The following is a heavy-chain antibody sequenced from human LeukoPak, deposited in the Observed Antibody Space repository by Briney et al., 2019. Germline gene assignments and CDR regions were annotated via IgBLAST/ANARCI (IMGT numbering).Heavy chain of an antibody. CDR1: GFTFSSYS. CDR3: ASTVNGRFAS. V-gene: IGHV3-48*04. D-gene: IGHD4-17*01. CDR2: ISSSGSTI. Sequence: QAGGSLRLSCAASGFTFSSYSMNWIRQPPGKGLEWVSDISSSGSTIYYADSVKGRFTISRDNAKNSLFLRMNSLRAEDTAVYYCASTVNGRFASWGQGTLVTVSS. J-gene: IGHJ4*02.